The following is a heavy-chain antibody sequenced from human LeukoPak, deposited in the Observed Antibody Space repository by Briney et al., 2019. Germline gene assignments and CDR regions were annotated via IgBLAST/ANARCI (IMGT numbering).Heavy chain of an antibody. J-gene: IGHJ5*02. D-gene: IGHD5-18*01. CDR1: GGSISSYY. V-gene: IGHV4-59*08. Sequence: PSETLSLTCTVSGGSISSYYWSWIRQPPGKGLEWIGYIYYSGSTYYNPSLKSRVTISVDTSKNQFSLKLNSVTAADSAVYYCARSTGYSFDNWFDPWGQGTLVTVSS. CDR3: ARSTGYSFDNWFDP. CDR2: IYYSGST.